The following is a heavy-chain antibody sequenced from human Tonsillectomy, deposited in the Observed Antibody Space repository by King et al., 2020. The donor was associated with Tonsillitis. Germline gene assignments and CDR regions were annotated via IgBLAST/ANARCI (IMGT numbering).Heavy chain of an antibody. J-gene: IGHJ6*03. Sequence: QLVQSGGGLVQPGGSLRLSCAASGFTFSSYEMNWVRQAPGKGLEWVSYISSSGSTIYYAHSVKGRFTISRDNAKNSLYLQMNSLRAEDTAVYYCAREIGAATRTYYYYYMDVWGKGTTVTVSS. CDR3: AREIGAATRTYYYYYMDV. CDR2: ISSSGSTI. V-gene: IGHV3-48*03. D-gene: IGHD1-1*01. CDR1: GFTFSSYE.